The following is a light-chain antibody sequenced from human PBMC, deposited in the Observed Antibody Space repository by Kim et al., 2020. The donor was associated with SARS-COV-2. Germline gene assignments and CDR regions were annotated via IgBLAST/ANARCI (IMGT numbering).Light chain of an antibody. CDR1: QDIKNY. Sequence: SASVGDIVTITCRASQDIKNYLAWFQQKPGKPPKSLIYAASSLQSGVPSKFSGRGFGTDFTLTISSLQPEDFATYYCQHYNSYPYTFGQGTKLEI. CDR3: QHYNSYPYT. J-gene: IGKJ2*01. CDR2: AAS. V-gene: IGKV1-16*02.